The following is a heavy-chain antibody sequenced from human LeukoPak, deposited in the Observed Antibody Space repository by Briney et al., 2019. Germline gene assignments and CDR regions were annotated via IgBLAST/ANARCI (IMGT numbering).Heavy chain of an antibody. Sequence: TASQTLSLTCTVSGGSISSGSYYWSWIRQPAGKGLEWIGRIYTSGSTNYNPSLKSRVTISVDTSKNQFSLKLSSVTAADTAVYYCARDSSGWSRGYYYYMDVWGKGTTVTVSS. D-gene: IGHD6-19*01. V-gene: IGHV4-61*02. CDR3: ARDSSGWSRGYYYYMDV. J-gene: IGHJ6*03. CDR1: GGSISSGSYY. CDR2: IYTSGST.